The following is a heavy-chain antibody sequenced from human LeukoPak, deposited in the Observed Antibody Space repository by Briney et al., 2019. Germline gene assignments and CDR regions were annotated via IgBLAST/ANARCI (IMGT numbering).Heavy chain of an antibody. CDR1: GFTFSSYE. CDR2: ISSSGSTI. CDR3: ARESYSSGYYYDY. J-gene: IGHJ4*02. V-gene: IGHV3-48*03. Sequence: GGSLRLSCAASGFTFSSYEMNGVRQAPGKGLEGVSYISSSGSTIYYADSVKGRFTISRDNAKNSLYLQMNSLRAEDTAVYYCARESYSSGYYYDYWGQGTLVTVSS. D-gene: IGHD3-22*01.